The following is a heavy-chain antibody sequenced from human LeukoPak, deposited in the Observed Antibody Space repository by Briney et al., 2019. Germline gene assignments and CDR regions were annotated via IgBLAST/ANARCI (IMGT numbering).Heavy chain of an antibody. V-gene: IGHV3-30*18. D-gene: IGHD6-19*01. J-gene: IGHJ4*02. Sequence: GRSLRLSCAASGFTFSSYGMHWVRQAPGKGLEWVAVISYDGSNKYYADSVKGRFTISRDNSKNTLYLQMNSLRAEDTAVYYCANDVRQWLIPGGYFDYWGQGTLVTVSS. CDR2: ISYDGSNK. CDR1: GFTFSSYG. CDR3: ANDVRQWLIPGGYFDY.